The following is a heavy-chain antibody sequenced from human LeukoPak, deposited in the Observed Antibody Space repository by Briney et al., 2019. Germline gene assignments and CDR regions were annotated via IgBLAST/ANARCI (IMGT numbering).Heavy chain of an antibody. Sequence: PGGSPRLSCAASGFTFSSYAMTWVRQAPGKGLEWISTISGSGSSTYYADSVQGRFAISRDSSKNTLYLHMNSLRAGDTAVYYCAKRGGPNAGPFDNWGQGTLVSVPS. V-gene: IGHV3-23*01. CDR2: ISGSGSST. D-gene: IGHD6-13*01. CDR1: GFTFSSYA. CDR3: AKRGGPNAGPFDN. J-gene: IGHJ4*02.